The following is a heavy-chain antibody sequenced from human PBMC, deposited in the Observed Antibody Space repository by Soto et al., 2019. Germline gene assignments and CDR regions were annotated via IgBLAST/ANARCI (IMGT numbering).Heavy chain of an antibody. CDR2: IIPILGIA. Sequence: SVKVSCKASGGTFSSYTISWVRQAPGQGLEWMGRIIPILGIANYAQKFQGRVTITADKSTSTAYMELSSLRSEDTAVYYCARRGEEPVATKTNAFDIWGQGTMVTVSS. V-gene: IGHV1-69*02. CDR3: ARRGEEPVATKTNAFDI. CDR1: GGTFSSYT. J-gene: IGHJ3*02. D-gene: IGHD5-12*01.